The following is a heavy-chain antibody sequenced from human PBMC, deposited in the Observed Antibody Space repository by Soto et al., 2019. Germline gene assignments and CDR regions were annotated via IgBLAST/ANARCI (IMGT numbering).Heavy chain of an antibody. CDR3: ARGVLVDRYYYYGMDV. J-gene: IGHJ6*02. CDR2: IWYDGSNK. Sequence: GGSLRLSCAASGFTFSSYGMHRVRQAPGKGLEWVAVIWYDGSNKYYADSVKGRFTISRDNSKNTLYLQMNSLRAEDTAVYYCARGVLVDRYYYYGMDVWGQGTTVTVSS. CDR1: GFTFSSYG. D-gene: IGHD2-8*02. V-gene: IGHV3-33*01.